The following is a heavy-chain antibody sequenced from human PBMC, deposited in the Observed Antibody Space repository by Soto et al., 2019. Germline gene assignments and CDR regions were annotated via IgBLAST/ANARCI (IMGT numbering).Heavy chain of an antibody. CDR1: GGTFSSYA. J-gene: IGHJ6*02. D-gene: IGHD2-2*01. CDR2: IIPIFGTA. CDR3: ASEGYCSSTSCYLRAHYYYYGMDV. V-gene: IGHV1-69*13. Sequence: ASVKVSCKASGGTFSSYAISWVRQAPGQGLEWMGGIIPIFGTANYAQKFQGRVTITADESTSTAYMELSSLRSEDTAVYYCASEGYCSSTSCYLRAHYYYYGMDVWGQGTKVTVSS.